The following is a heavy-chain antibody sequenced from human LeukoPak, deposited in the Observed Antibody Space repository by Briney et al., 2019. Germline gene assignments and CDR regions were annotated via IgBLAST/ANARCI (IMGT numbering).Heavy chain of an antibody. Sequence: GGSLRLSCAASGFTFSSFAMSWVRQAPGKGLEWVSAISGSGGSTYYADSVKGRFSISRDNSRNTLSLQMNSLRAEDTAIYYCAKASNTWNYFDYWGQGTLVTVSS. J-gene: IGHJ4*02. CDR1: GFTFSSFA. D-gene: IGHD1-1*01. V-gene: IGHV3-23*01. CDR2: ISGSGGST. CDR3: AKASNTWNYFDY.